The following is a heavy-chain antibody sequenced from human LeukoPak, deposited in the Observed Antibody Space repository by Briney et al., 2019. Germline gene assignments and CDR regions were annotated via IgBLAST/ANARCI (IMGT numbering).Heavy chain of an antibody. Sequence: GASVKVSCKASGYSFSYYSIHWVRQAPGKGLEWMGRINSNSGGTSYAQNFQGRVTMTRDTSISTAYMEVSGLTSDDTAVYYCARGGSGSGYLYYFDSWGQGTLVSVCS. V-gene: IGHV1-2*06. D-gene: IGHD3-10*01. CDR2: INSNSGGT. J-gene: IGHJ4*02. CDR1: GYSFSYYS. CDR3: ARGGSGSGYLYYFDS.